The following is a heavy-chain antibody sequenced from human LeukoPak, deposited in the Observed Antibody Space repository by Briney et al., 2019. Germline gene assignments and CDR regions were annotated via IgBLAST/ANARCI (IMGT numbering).Heavy chain of an antibody. D-gene: IGHD2-2*01. CDR2: IYYSGST. J-gene: IGHJ6*03. Sequence: PSETLSLTCTVSGGSISSYYWSWIRQPPGKGLEWIGYIYYSGSTNYNPSLKSRVTISVDTSKNQFSLKLSSVTAADTGVYYCARGRIVVVPAAIYSYYYYMDVWGKGTTVTVSS. V-gene: IGHV4-59*01. CDR3: ARGRIVVVPAAIYSYYYYMDV. CDR1: GGSISSYY.